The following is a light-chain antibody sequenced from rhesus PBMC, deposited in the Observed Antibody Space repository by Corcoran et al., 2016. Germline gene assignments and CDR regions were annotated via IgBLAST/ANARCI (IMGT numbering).Light chain of an antibody. J-gene: IGKJ3*01. CDR1: QGISDY. CDR2: AAS. CDR3: LQCYSTPFT. V-gene: IGKV1-36*02. Sequence: DIQMTQSPSSLSASVGDRVTITCRASQGISDYLSWYQQKPGKAPKRLIYAASSLESGVPSRFSGSGSGTEFTLPISSLQPEDFAAYYCLQCYSTPFTFGPGTKLDIK.